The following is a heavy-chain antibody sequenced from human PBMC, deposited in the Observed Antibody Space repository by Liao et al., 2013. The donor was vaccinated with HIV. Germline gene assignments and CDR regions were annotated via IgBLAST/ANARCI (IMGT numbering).Heavy chain of an antibody. CDR3: VRERKGESLYPVDY. CDR2: IYQSGST. J-gene: IGHJ4*02. D-gene: IGHD3-10*01. Sequence: QLQLQESGPGLVKPSETLSLKCSVSGGSISSRSYYWGWIRQPPGKGLEWIGSIYQSGSTYYNPSLKSRVSISVDMSKNQFSLKLSSVTAADTAVYYCVRERKGESLYPVDYWAQGTLVTVSS. CDR1: GGSISSRSYY. V-gene: IGHV4-39*07.